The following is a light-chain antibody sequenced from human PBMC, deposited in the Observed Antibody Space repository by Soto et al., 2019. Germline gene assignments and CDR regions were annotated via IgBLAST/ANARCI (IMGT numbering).Light chain of an antibody. CDR2: GAS. CDR1: QSVSSNY. Sequence: DIVLTQSPGTLSLSPGERATLSCRASQSVSSNYLAWYQQKPGQAPRLLIYGASTRATGIPARFSGSGSGTEFTLTISSLQSEDSAVYYCQQYKNWLALTFGGGTKVDIK. CDR3: QQYKNWLALT. J-gene: IGKJ4*01. V-gene: IGKV3-15*01.